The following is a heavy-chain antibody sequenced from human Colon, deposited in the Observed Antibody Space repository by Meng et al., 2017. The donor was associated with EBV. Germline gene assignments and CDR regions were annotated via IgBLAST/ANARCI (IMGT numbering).Heavy chain of an antibody. D-gene: IGHD6-19*01. CDR1: GGSVNSGAYY. CDR2: IYYIGNA. CDR3: ARLREWLVDY. Sequence: QVQLQQWGAGLVKPSQTLSLTCTVAGGSVNSGAYYWSWFRQPPGKGLEWIGYIYYIGNANYNPSLKSRVTISIDTSKDQFSLKLNSVAAADTAVYYCARLREWLVDYWGQGTLVTVAS. J-gene: IGHJ4*02. V-gene: IGHV4-61*08.